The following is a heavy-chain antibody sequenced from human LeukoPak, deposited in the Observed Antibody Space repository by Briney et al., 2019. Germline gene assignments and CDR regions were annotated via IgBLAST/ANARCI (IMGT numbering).Heavy chain of an antibody. D-gene: IGHD4-23*01. CDR1: GGSFRGYY. CDR3: ARDHTVVTPFRYYYYGMDV. Sequence: PSETLSLTCAVYGGSFRGYYWSWIRQPPGKGLEWIGEINHSGSTNYNPSLKSRVTISVDTSKNQFSLKLSSVTAADTAVYYCARDHTVVTPFRYYYYGMDVWGQGTTVTVSS. J-gene: IGHJ6*02. CDR2: INHSGST. V-gene: IGHV4-34*01.